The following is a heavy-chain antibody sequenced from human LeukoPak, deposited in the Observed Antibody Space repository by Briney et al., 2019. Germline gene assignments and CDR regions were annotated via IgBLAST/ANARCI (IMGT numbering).Heavy chain of an antibody. CDR2: ISYDGSNK. D-gene: IGHD1-26*01. CDR1: GFTFSSYG. J-gene: IGHJ6*03. CDR3: AKVSGGSYYNYYYYYMDV. Sequence: GSLRLSCAASGFTFSSYGMHWVRQAPGKGLEWVAVISYDGSNKYYADSVKGRFTISRDNSKNTLYLQMNSLRAEDTAVYYCAKVSGGSYYNYYYYYMDVWGKGTTVTVSS. V-gene: IGHV3-30*18.